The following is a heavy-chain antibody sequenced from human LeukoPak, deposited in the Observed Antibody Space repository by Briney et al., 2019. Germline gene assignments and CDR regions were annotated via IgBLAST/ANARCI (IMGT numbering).Heavy chain of an antibody. J-gene: IGHJ4*02. CDR3: ARVRGSSWAFFDY. D-gene: IGHD6-13*01. CDR1: GFAFITYW. Sequence: GGSLRLSCAASGFAFITYWMSWVRQAPGKGLEWVANIKQDGSEKYYVDSVKGRFTISIDNAKNSLYLQMNSLRAEDTAVYYCARVRGSSWAFFDYWGQGSLVTVSS. CDR2: IKQDGSEK. V-gene: IGHV3-7*01.